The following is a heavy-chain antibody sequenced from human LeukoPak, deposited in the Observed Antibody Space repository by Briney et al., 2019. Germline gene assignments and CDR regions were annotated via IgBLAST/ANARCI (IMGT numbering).Heavy chain of an antibody. CDR2: IIPILGTA. CDR1: GGTFSSYA. J-gene: IGHJ6*03. V-gene: IGHV1-69*10. CDR3: ARVLRYCSGGNCYSGGLGYMDV. D-gene: IGHD2-15*01. Sequence: ASVKVSCKASGGTFSSYAISWVRQAPGQGLEWMGGIIPILGTANYSQKFQGRVTITADKSTSTVYMELSRLSSEDTAVYYCARVLRYCSGGNCYSGGLGYMDVRGTGTTVT.